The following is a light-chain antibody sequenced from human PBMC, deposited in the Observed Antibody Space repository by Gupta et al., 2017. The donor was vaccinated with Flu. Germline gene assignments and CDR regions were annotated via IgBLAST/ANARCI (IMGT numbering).Light chain of an antibody. Sequence: SDIGGYNYVSWYQQYPGQAPRLLVYDVSNRPSGVSSRFSGSKSGNTASLTMSGLQAEDEAEYYCSAYTSTTTLDVFGTGTKVTVL. CDR3: SAYTSTTTLDV. CDR2: DVS. CDR1: SDIGGYNY. J-gene: IGLJ1*01. V-gene: IGLV2-14*03.